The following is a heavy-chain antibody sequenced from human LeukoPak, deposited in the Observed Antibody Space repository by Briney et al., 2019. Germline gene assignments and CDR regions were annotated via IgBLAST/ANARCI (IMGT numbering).Heavy chain of an antibody. J-gene: IGHJ4*02. CDR1: GCSISSGDYY. CDR3: ARVYNCNYRVDY. D-gene: IGHD1-7*01. CDR2: IYYSGST. V-gene: IGHV4-30-4*01. Sequence: TQTLSLTCTVSGCSISSGDYYWSWIRQPPGKGLEWIGYIYYSGSTYYNPSLKSRVTISVDTSKNQFSLKLSSVTAADTAVYYCARVYNCNYRVDYWGQGTLVTVSS.